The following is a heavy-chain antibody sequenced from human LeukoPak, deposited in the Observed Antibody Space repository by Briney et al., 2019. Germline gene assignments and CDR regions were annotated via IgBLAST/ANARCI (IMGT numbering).Heavy chain of an antibody. CDR2: INHSGST. CDR3: ARSQWRKADY. Sequence: TETLSLTCAVYGGSFSGYYWNWIRQPPGKGLEWIGEINHSGSTNYNPSLKSRVTISVDTSKNQFSLKLSSVTAADTAVYYCARSQWRKADYWGQGTLLTVSS. V-gene: IGHV4-34*01. CDR1: GGSFSGYY. J-gene: IGHJ4*02. D-gene: IGHD6-19*01.